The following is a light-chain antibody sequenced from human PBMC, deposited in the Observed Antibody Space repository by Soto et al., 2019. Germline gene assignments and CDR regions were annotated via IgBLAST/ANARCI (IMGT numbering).Light chain of an antibody. J-gene: IGKJ4*01. Sequence: EIVLTQSPATLSLSPGERATLSCSASQGVSSYLAWYQQKPGQAPRLLIYDASNRATGIPARFSGSGSGTDFTLTISSLRPEDFATYYCQQSYNIPLTFGGGTKVDIK. CDR3: QQSYNIPLT. V-gene: IGKV3D-11*01. CDR1: QGVSSY. CDR2: DAS.